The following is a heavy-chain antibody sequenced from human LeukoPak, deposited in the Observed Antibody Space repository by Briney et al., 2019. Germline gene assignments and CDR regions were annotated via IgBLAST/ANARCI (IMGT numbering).Heavy chain of an antibody. D-gene: IGHD5-18*01. J-gene: IGHJ4*02. CDR2: INHSGST. Sequence: KPSETLSLTCAVYGGSFSGYYWSWIRQPPGKGLEWIGEINHSGSTNYNPSLKSRVTISVDTSKNQFSLKLSSVTAADTAVYYCARDTAMVLFDYWGQGTLVTVSS. CDR1: GGSFSGYY. CDR3: ARDTAMVLFDY. V-gene: IGHV4-34*01.